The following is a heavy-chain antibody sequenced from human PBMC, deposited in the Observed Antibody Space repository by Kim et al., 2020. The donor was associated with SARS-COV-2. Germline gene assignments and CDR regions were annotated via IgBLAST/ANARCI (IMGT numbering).Heavy chain of an antibody. V-gene: IGHV3-48*03. CDR3: ARRGGNFDC. D-gene: IGHD2-15*01. CDR2: ISTSGSFI. Sequence: GGSLRLSCVASGFSFSSYEMNWVRQAPGKGLEWVSYISTSGSFISYADSVKGRFTISRDNAKNSLFLQMSSLRAEDTGIYYCARRGGNFDCWGQGALVIVTS. CDR1: GFSFSSYE. J-gene: IGHJ4*02.